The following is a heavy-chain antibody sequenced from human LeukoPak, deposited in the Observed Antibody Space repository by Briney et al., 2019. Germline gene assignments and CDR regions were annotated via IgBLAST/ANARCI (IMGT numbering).Heavy chain of an antibody. CDR1: GYTFTSYG. V-gene: IGHV1-18*01. CDR2: ISAYNGHT. Sequence: GASVKVSCKASGYTFTSYGISWVRQAPGQGLEWMGWISAYNGHTNYAQKVQGRVTMTTDTSTSTAYMELRSLRSDDSGVYFCARERVLRSFDWLSSFYYYGMDVWGQGTTVTVSS. D-gene: IGHD3-9*01. J-gene: IGHJ6*02. CDR3: ARERVLRSFDWLSSFYYYGMDV.